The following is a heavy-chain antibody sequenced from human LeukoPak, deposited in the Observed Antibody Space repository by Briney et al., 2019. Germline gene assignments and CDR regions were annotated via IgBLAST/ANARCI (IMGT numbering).Heavy chain of an antibody. CDR3: AKPQWFGELVPLGY. CDR2: ISYDESNK. Sequence: GRSLRLSCAASGFTFSSYGMHWVRQAPGKGLEWVAVISYDESNKYYADSVKGRFTNSRDNSKNTLYLQMNSLRAEDTAVYYCAKPQWFGELVPLGYWGQGALVTVSS. CDR1: GFTFSSYG. D-gene: IGHD3-10*01. J-gene: IGHJ4*02. V-gene: IGHV3-30*18.